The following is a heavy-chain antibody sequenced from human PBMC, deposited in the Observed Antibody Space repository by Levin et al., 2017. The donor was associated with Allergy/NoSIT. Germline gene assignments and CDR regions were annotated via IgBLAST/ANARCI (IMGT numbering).Heavy chain of an antibody. Sequence: GGSLRLSCAASGFTFRNYAMHWVRQAPGKGLEWVALVSHDGRDQFFADSVRGRVTVSRDNYESTMYLEVNSLRPEDTAVYHCARQLYSYSSGWFDLWGQGTMVTVSS. CDR1: GFTFRNYA. CDR2: VSHDGRDQ. J-gene: IGHJ5*02. V-gene: IGHV3-30*04. CDR3: ARQLYSYSSGWFDL. D-gene: IGHD3-22*01.